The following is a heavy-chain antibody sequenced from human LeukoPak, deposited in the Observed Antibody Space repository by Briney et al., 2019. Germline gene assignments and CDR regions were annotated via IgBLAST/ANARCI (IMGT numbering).Heavy chain of an antibody. J-gene: IGHJ4*02. CDR2: IYYSGST. Sequence: SETLSLXCAVSGYSISSGYYWGWIRQPPGKGLEWIGSIYYSGSTYYNPSLKSRVTISVDTSKNQFSLKLSSVTAADTAVYYCARQQLGVTAMDGIDYWGQGTLVTVSS. CDR1: GYSISSGYY. D-gene: IGHD5-18*01. V-gene: IGHV4-38-2*01. CDR3: ARQQLGVTAMDGIDY.